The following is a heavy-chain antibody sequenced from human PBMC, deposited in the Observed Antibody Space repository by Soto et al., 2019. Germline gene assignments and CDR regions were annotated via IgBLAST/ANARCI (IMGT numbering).Heavy chain of an antibody. V-gene: IGHV3-21*01. CDR1: GFSLSDYS. D-gene: IGHD1-1*01. CDR3: AASSDDGRDN. CDR2: ISSSSSFI. Sequence: EVQLVESGGGLVKPGGSLRLSCAASGFSLSDYSTNWVRQAPGKGLEWVASISSSSSFIHYAESMKGRFTISRDNAKNSLYLQMNSLSAEDTAVYYCAASSDDGRDNWGQGTLVTVSS. J-gene: IGHJ4*02.